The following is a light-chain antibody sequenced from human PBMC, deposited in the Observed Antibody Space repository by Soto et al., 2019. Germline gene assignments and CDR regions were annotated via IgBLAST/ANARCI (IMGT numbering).Light chain of an antibody. Sequence: QSALTQPASVSGSPGQSITISCTGTSSDVGGYNYVSWYQQHPGKAPKLMIYDVSNRRSGVSNRFSGSKSGNTASLTISGVQAEDGADYYCSSYTSSSTLVVFGGGSELAVL. CDR3: SSYTSSSTLVV. CDR1: SSDVGGYNY. V-gene: IGLV2-14*01. J-gene: IGLJ2*01. CDR2: DVS.